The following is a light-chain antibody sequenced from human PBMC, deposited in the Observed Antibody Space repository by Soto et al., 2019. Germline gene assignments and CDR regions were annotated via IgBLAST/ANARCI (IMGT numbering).Light chain of an antibody. Sequence: QSALTQPRSVSGSPGQSVTISCTGTSSDVGGYNYVSWYQQHPGKAPKLMIYDVSKRPSGISSRFSGSESGITAFLTISGLQAEDEADYYCCSYAGSSTYVFGTGTKVTVL. J-gene: IGLJ1*01. CDR1: SSDVGGYNY. V-gene: IGLV2-11*01. CDR2: DVS. CDR3: CSYAGSSTYV.